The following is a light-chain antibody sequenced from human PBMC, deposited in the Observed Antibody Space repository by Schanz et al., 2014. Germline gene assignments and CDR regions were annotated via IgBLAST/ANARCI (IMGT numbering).Light chain of an antibody. J-gene: IGKJ3*01. CDR3: QQRSDWPPIFT. CDR2: GAS. Sequence: EIVLTQSPGTLSLSPGERATLSCRASQSISSSYLAWYQQKPGQAPRLLIDGASTRATGIPARFSGSGSGTEFTLTISRLEPEDFAVYYCQQRSDWPPIFTFGPGTTVHLK. CDR1: QSISSSY. V-gene: IGKV3D-20*02.